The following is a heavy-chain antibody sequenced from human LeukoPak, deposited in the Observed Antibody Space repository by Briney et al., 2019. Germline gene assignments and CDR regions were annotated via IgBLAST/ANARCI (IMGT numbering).Heavy chain of an antibody. Sequence: SETLSLTCTVSGGSISSSSYYWGWIRQPPGKGLEWIGSIYYSGSTYYNPSLKSRVTISVDTSKNRFSLKLSSVTAADTAVYYCSRITGTYYYMDVWGKGTTVTVSS. CDR1: GGSISSSSYY. V-gene: IGHV4-39*01. D-gene: IGHD1-20*01. CDR3: SRITGTYYYMDV. CDR2: IYYSGST. J-gene: IGHJ6*03.